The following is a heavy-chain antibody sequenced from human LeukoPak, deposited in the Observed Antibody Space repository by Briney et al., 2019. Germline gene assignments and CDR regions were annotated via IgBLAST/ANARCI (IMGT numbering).Heavy chain of an antibody. D-gene: IGHD6-6*01. CDR3: ARGEQLGEYFDY. Sequence: SVKVSCKASGGTFSNYAISWVRQAPGQGLEWMGGIIPIFGTANYAQKFQGRVTITADKSTSTAYMELSSLRSEDTAVYYCARGEQLGEYFDYWGQGTLVTVSS. J-gene: IGHJ4*02. CDR1: GGTFSNYA. V-gene: IGHV1-69*06. CDR2: IIPIFGTA.